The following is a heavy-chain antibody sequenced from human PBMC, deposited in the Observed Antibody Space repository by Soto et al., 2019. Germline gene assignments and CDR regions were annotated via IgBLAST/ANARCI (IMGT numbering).Heavy chain of an antibody. D-gene: IGHD2-21*01. CDR3: ARDVPDTSLFFYYYGMDV. V-gene: IGHV1-18*01. CDR1: GYSFTSYG. J-gene: IGHJ6*02. CDR2: ISTDNGNT. Sequence: QVHLVQSGAEVRKPGASVKVSCKASGYSFTSYGISWARQAPGQGLEWMGWISTDNGNTNYAHNLQGRVSMTIDPSTSTAYMELWSLGSDDTAVYYCARDVPDTSLFFYYYGMDVWGQGTTVTVSS.